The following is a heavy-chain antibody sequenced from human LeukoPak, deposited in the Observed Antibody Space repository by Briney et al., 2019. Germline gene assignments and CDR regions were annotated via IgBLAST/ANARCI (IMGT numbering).Heavy chain of an antibody. J-gene: IGHJ4*02. CDR3: ARAGDRVGFDY. V-gene: IGHV4-59*12. CDR2: VFYSGST. D-gene: IGHD2-21*02. CDR1: GGSISNYY. Sequence: SETLSLTCTVSGGSISNYYWSWIRQPPGKGLEWIGYVFYSGSTNYNPSLRSRVTISVDTSKNQFSLKLSSVTAADTAVYYCARAGDRVGFDYWGQGTLVTVSS.